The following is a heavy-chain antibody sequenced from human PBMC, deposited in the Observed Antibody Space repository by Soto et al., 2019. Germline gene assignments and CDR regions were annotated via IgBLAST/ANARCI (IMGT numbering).Heavy chain of an antibody. J-gene: IGHJ4*02. V-gene: IGHV4-31*03. Sequence: SETLSLTCTVSGGSISSGGYYWSWIRQHPGKGLEWIGYIYYSGSTYYNPSLKSRVTISVDTSKNQFSLKLSSVTAADTAVHYCARWRYTAIDYWGQGTLVTVSS. CDR2: IYYSGST. CDR1: GGSISSGGYY. CDR3: ARWRYTAIDY. D-gene: IGHD2-2*02.